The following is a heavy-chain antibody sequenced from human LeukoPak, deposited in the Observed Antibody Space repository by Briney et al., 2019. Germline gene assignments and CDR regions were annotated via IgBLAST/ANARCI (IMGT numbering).Heavy chain of an antibody. CDR1: GGSISSYY. CDR3: ARQSGLKAFDI. CDR2: IYYSGST. J-gene: IGHJ3*02. V-gene: IGHV4-59*01. D-gene: IGHD5-12*01. Sequence: PSETLSLTCTVSGGSISSYYWSWIRQPPGKGLEWIGYIYYSGSTNYNPSLKSRATISVDASKNQFSLKLSSVTAADTAVYYCARQSGLKAFDIWGQGTMVTVSS.